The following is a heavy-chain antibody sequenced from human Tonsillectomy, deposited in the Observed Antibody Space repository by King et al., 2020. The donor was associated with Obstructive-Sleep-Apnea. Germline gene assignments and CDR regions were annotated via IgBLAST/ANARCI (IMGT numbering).Heavy chain of an antibody. Sequence: VQLVESGGGVVRPGVSLRLSCAASGFTFDDYDMSWVRQAPGKGLEWVSGINWNGGSTGYADSVKGRFTISRDNAKNSLYLQMNSLRDEDTALYHCARDSQGATWGAFVIWGQGTMVTVSS. D-gene: IGHD1-26*01. J-gene: IGHJ3*02. CDR2: INWNGGST. V-gene: IGHV3-20*01. CDR3: ARDSQGATWGAFVI. CDR1: GFTFDDYD.